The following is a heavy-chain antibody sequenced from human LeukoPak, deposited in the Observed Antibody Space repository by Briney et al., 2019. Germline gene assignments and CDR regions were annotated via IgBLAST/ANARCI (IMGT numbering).Heavy chain of an antibody. CDR1: GYIFTSSW. CDR2: IYPGDSDP. D-gene: IGHD5-12*01. J-gene: IGHJ4*02. V-gene: IGHV5-51*01. CDR3: ARRVGYGDFDY. Sequence: GESLKISCNGSGYIFTSSWIGWVRQMPGKGLEWMGIIYPGDSDPRYSTPFQGQVTISADKSISTAYLQWSSLKASDTAMYYCARRVGYGDFDYWGQGTLVTVSS.